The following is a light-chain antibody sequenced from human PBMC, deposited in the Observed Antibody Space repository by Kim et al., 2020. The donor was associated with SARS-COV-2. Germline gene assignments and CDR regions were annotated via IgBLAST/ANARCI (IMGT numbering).Light chain of an antibody. CDR2: GAS. CDR1: QSVVNNY. V-gene: IGKV3-20*01. J-gene: IGKJ4*02. Sequence: PGEGATLSCRASQSVVNNYLACYQQKPGHAPRLLMYGASSWASCIPDRFSVMGSGSDFTLTISRLEPEDFAVYYCHQFGISPLTFG. CDR3: HQFGISPLT.